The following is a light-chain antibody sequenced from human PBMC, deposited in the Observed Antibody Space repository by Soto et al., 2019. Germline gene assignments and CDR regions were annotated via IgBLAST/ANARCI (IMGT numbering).Light chain of an antibody. CDR2: STN. Sequence: QTVVTQEPSFSVSPGGTVTLTCGLTSGSVSTTYYPSWYQQTPGQAPRTLIYSTNIRSSGVPDRFSGSILGNKAALTITGAQADDESDYHCMLYMGGGLVVFGGGTKVNRP. J-gene: IGLJ2*01. CDR1: SGSVSTTYY. V-gene: IGLV8-61*01. CDR3: MLYMGGGLVV.